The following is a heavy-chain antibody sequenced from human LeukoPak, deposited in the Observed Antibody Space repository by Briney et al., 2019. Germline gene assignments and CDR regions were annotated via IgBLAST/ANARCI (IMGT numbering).Heavy chain of an antibody. J-gene: IGHJ4*02. Sequence: PSETLSLTCTVSGDSISSGTYYWGWIRQPPGKGLEWIGSIYYSGSTYYNPSLKSRVTISVDTSKNQFSLNLTSATAADTAVYYCARAPPGWVGATDYWGQGTLVTVSS. CDR3: ARAPPGWVGATDY. D-gene: IGHD1-26*01. CDR1: GDSISSGTYY. CDR2: IYYSGST. V-gene: IGHV4-39*07.